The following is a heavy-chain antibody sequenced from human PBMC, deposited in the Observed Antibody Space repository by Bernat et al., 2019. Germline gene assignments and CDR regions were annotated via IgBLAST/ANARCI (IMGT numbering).Heavy chain of an antibody. J-gene: IGHJ4*02. CDR1: GFTFSSYA. V-gene: IGHV3-23*01. Sequence: EVQLLESGGGLVQPGGSLRLSCAASGFTFSSYAMSWVRQAPGKGLEWVSAISGSGGSTYYADSVKGRFTISRDNSKNTLYLQMNSLRAEDTAVYYCAKELEGGQWLVIWGGFDYWGQGSLVTGSS. D-gene: IGHD6-19*01. CDR3: AKELEGGQWLVIWGGFDY. CDR2: ISGSGGST.